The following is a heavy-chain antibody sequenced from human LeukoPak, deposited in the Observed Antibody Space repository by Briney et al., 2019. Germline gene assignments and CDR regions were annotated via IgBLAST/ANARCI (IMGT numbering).Heavy chain of an antibody. Sequence: ASVKVSCKASGYSFTAYFMHWVRQAPGQGLEWMGWINPNTGVTDYAHKFQDRATMTRDTSISTAYMDLSRLTSDDTAVFFCARARSSSWPFYSGLDVWGQGTTVTVSS. D-gene: IGHD6-13*01. CDR1: GYSFTAYF. CDR3: ARARSSSWPFYSGLDV. V-gene: IGHV1-2*02. J-gene: IGHJ6*02. CDR2: INPNTGVT.